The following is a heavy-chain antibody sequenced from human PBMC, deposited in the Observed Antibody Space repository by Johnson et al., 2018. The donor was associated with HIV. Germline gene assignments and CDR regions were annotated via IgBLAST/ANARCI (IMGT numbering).Heavy chain of an antibody. J-gene: IGHJ3*02. Sequence: VQLVESGGGVVQPGGSLRLSCPASGFSFDDYAMHWVRQAPGKGLEWVSGISWNSDTIGYADSVKGRFTISRDNARNTLYLQMNNLRPEDTALYYCARRLWFRNLYDAFDIWGQGTMVTVSS. CDR3: ARRLWFRNLYDAFDI. D-gene: IGHD3-10*01. CDR2: ISWNSDTI. CDR1: GFSFDDYA. V-gene: IGHV3-9*01.